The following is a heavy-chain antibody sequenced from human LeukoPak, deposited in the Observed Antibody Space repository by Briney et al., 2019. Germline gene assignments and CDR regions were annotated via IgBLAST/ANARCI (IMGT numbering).Heavy chain of an antibody. V-gene: IGHV5-10-1*01. D-gene: IGHD3-9*01. Sequence: GESLKISCKGSGYSCTSYWITWVRQMPGKGLEWMGRIDPSDSYTNYSPSFQGHVTISADKSISTAYLQWSSLKASDTAIYYCARHENIFSTFDMWGQGTMVTVSS. J-gene: IGHJ3*02. CDR2: IDPSDSYT. CDR3: ARHENIFSTFDM. CDR1: GYSCTSYW.